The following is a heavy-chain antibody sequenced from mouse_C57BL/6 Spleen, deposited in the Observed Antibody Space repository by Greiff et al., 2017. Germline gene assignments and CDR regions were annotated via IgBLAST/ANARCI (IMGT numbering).Heavy chain of an antibody. D-gene: IGHD1-1*01. CDR3: ARYGSSSYWYFDV. Sequence: EVQGVESGGGLVKPGGSLKLSCAASGFTFSDYGMHWVRQAPEKGLEWVAYISSGSSTIYYADTVKGRFTISRDNAKNTLFLQMTSLRSEDTAMYYCARYGSSSYWYFDVWGTGTTVNVSS. J-gene: IGHJ1*03. V-gene: IGHV5-17*01. CDR2: ISSGSSTI. CDR1: GFTFSDYG.